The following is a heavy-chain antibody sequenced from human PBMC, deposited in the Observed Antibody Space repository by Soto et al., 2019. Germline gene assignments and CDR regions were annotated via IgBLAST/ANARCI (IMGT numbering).Heavy chain of an antibody. V-gene: IGHV2-70*01. CDR3: ARLVAGAAAAASGHYGMDV. CDR2: IDWDDDK. J-gene: IGHJ6*02. D-gene: IGHD6-13*01. Sequence: SGPTLVNPTQTLTLTCTFSGFSLSTSGMCVSWIRQPPGKALEWLALIDWDDDKYYSTSLKTRLTISKDTSKNQVVLTMTNMDPGDTATYYCARLVAGAAAAASGHYGMDVWGQGTRVTVSS. CDR1: GFSLSTSGMC.